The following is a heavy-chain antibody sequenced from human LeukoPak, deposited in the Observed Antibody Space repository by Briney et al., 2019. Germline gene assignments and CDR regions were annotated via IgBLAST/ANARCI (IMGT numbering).Heavy chain of an antibody. Sequence: ASVKVSCKAAGYTFTGYYMFWVRQAPGQGLEWMGWINPNSGGTNYAQKFQGRVTMTRDTSISTAYMELSRLRFDDTAVYYCARGEDPANWGSRYFDYWGQGTLVTVSS. CDR1: GYTFTGYY. J-gene: IGHJ4*02. V-gene: IGHV1-2*02. D-gene: IGHD7-27*01. CDR2: INPNSGGT. CDR3: ARGEDPANWGSRYFDY.